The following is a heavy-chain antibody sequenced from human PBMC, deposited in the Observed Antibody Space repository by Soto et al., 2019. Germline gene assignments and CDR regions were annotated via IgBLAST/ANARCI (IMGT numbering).Heavy chain of an antibody. CDR2: IYYSGST. CDR1: GGSISSYY. J-gene: IGHJ3*02. CDR3: ARRRVVVVAATRGDALDI. Sequence: SETLSLTCTISGGSISSYYWTWIRQPPGQGLEWIGYIYYSGSTKYNPSLESRVTISLDTSKNQFSLRLSSVTAADTAVYYCARRRVVVVAATRGDALDIWGQGTMVTVSS. V-gene: IGHV4-59*08. D-gene: IGHD2-15*01.